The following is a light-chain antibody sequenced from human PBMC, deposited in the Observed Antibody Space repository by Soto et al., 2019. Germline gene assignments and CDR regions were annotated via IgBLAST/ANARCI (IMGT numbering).Light chain of an antibody. CDR3: QQFYTTPRT. Sequence: DIVMTHAPASLAASLGAIVTMNCKSSRNLLYNDKNYVAWYQQRPGQAPKLLIYWASTRESEVPVRISGSGSVTDFRLTIRDLQAADAAVYYCQQFYTTPRTFGQGTKVDIK. CDR2: WAS. V-gene: IGKV4-1*01. CDR1: RNLLYNDKNY. J-gene: IGKJ2*01.